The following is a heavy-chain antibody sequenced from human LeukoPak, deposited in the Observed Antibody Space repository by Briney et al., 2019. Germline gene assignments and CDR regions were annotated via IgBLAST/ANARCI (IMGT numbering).Heavy chain of an antibody. D-gene: IGHD3-3*01. V-gene: IGHV4-31*03. Sequence: SQTLSLTCTVSGGSISSGGYYWSWIRQHPGKGLEWIGYIYYSGSTYYNPSLKSRVTISVDTSKNQFSLKLSSVTAADTAEYYCARMSDLEWLSNWFDPWGQGTLVTVSS. J-gene: IGHJ5*02. CDR2: IYYSGST. CDR3: ARMSDLEWLSNWFDP. CDR1: GGSISSGGYY.